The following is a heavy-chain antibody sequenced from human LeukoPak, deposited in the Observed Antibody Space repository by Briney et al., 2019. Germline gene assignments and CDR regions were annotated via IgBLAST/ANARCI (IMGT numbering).Heavy chain of an antibody. D-gene: IGHD3-9*01. J-gene: IGHJ5*02. Sequence: PSQTLSLTCTVSGGSISSGGYYWSWLRQHPGKGLEWIGYIYYSGSTYYNPSLKSRVTTSVDTSKNQFSLKLSSVTAADTAVYYCARGADILTGYTSPNWFDPWGQGTLVTVSS. CDR1: GGSISSGGYY. V-gene: IGHV4-31*03. CDR2: IYYSGST. CDR3: ARGADILTGYTSPNWFDP.